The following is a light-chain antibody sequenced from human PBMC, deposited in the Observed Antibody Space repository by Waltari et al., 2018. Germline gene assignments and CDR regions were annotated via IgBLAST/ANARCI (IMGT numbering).Light chain of an antibody. CDR1: EKINY. CDR2: KAS. J-gene: IGKJ2*03. Sequence: DIELTQSPSSLSASLGDRVTITCRTSEKINYLNWYQQKPGNAPKLLIYKASTLQIGVPSRFSGSGSGTDYTFTISSLQSEDIGTYYCQLGYDPPYSFGRGTKVEI. V-gene: IGKV1-39*02. CDR3: QLGYDPPYS.